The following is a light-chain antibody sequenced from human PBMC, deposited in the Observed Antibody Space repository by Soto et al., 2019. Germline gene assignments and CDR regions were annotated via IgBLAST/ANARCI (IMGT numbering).Light chain of an antibody. CDR1: QSVSSNY. CDR3: HQYVASPWT. V-gene: IGKV3-20*01. CDR2: GFS. Sequence: EIVLTQSPGTLSLSAGERATLSCRASQSVSSNYFAFFQKRPGQAPRLLIYGFSARATGTPDRFSASWSATEFTLNINRLEPEDCAVYYFHQYVASPWTFGQGTKVDI. J-gene: IGKJ1*01.